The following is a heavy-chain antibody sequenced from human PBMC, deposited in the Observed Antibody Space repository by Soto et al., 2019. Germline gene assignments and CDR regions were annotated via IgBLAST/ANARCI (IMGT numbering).Heavy chain of an antibody. V-gene: IGHV3-15*07. CDR1: GFTFSNAW. D-gene: IGHD2-15*01. J-gene: IGHJ3*02. CDR2: IKSKTDGGTT. Sequence: PGGSLRLSCAASGFTFSNAWMNWVRQAPGKGLEWVGRIKSKTDGGTTDYAAPVKGRFTISRDDSKNTLYLQMNSLKTEDTAVYYCTTTVVVVADPHDAFDIWGQGTMVTVSS. CDR3: TTTVVVVADPHDAFDI.